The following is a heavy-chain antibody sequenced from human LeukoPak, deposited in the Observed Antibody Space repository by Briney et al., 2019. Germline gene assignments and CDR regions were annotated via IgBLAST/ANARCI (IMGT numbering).Heavy chain of an antibody. CDR3: ARVLRYCSGGNCYSGGLGYMDV. CDR2: ISYDGSNK. V-gene: IGHV3-30*03. D-gene: IGHD2-15*01. J-gene: IGHJ6*03. CDR1: GFTFSSYG. Sequence: GGSLRLSCAASGFTFSSYGMHWVRQAPGKGLEWVAVISYDGSNKYYADSVKGRLTISRDNSKNTLYLQMNSLRAEDTAVYYCARVLRYCSGGNCYSGGLGYMDVWGKGTTVTISS.